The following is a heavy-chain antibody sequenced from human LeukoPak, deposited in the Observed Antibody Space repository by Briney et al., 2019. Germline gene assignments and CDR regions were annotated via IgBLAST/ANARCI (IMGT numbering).Heavy chain of an antibody. J-gene: IGHJ4*02. V-gene: IGHV3-74*01. CDR1: GFTFSSYW. CDR2: INRDGSST. D-gene: IGHD3-22*01. CDR3: ASGIYYYDSSGFHF. Sequence: GGSLRLSCAASGFTFSSYWMHWVRQAPGKGLVWVSRINRDGSSTNYADSVKGRFTISRDNAKNTLHLQMNSLRAEDTAVYFCASGIYYYDSSGFHFWGQGTLVTVSS.